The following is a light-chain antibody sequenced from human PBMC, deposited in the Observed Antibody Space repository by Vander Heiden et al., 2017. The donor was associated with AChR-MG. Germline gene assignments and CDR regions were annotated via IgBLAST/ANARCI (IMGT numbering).Light chain of an antibody. CDR2: GNY. Sequence: QSVLTHPPPVSGAPGQRVTISCTRTSSNLQAAYDVHGYQHLPGTAPRLLIYGNYNRPSGVPDRFSASKSDTSASLAVTGLHPDDEAVYYCQSYDVSLSAAVFGGGTKLTVL. V-gene: IGLV1-40*01. J-gene: IGLJ2*01. CDR3: QSYDVSLSAAV. CDR1: SSNLQAAYD.